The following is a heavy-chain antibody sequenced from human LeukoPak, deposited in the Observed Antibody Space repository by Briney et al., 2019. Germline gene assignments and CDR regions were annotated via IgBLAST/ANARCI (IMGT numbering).Heavy chain of an antibody. CDR2: ISYDGSNK. J-gene: IGHJ4*02. CDR3: ARDRAGSLDY. D-gene: IGHD1-26*01. Sequence: GRSLRLSCAASGSTFSSYAMHWVRQAPGKGLEWVAVISYDGSNKYYADSVKGRFTISRDNSKNTLYLQMNSLRAEDTAVYYCARDRAGSLDYWGQGTLVTVSS. V-gene: IGHV3-30-3*01. CDR1: GSTFSSYA.